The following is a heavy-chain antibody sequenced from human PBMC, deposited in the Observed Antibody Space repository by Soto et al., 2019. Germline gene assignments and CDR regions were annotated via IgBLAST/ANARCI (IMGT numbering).Heavy chain of an antibody. J-gene: IGHJ4*02. D-gene: IGHD2-21*02. CDR2: INAGNGNT. V-gene: IGHV1-3*05. CDR3: ARACVVVTAPDS. Sequence: QVQLVQSGAEEKKPGASVKVSCKASGYTFTSSAMHWVRQAPGQRLEWMGWINAGNGNTKYSQKFQGRVTITRDTPESTAYMELSSLRSEDPAVYYCARACVVVTAPDSWGQGTLVTVSS. CDR1: GYTFTSSA.